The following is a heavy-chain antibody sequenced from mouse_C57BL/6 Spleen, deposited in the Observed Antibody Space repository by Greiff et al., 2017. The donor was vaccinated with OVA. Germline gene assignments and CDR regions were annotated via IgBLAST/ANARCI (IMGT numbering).Heavy chain of an antibody. J-gene: IGHJ2*01. CDR3: ARSRSSDY. CDR1: GYTFTSYW. V-gene: IGHV1-69*01. CDR2: IDPSDSYN. Sequence: VQLQQPGAELVMPGASVKLSCKASGYTFTSYWMHWVKQRPGQGLEWIGEIDPSDSYNNYNQKFKGKSTLTVDKSSSTAYMQLSSLTSEDSAVYYCARSRSSDYWGQGTTLTVSS. D-gene: IGHD1-1*01.